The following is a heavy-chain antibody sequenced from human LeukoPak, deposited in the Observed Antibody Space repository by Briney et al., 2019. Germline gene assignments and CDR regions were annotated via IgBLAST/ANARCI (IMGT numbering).Heavy chain of an antibody. CDR1: GFTFSSYG. J-gene: IGHJ4*02. CDR2: ISFDGNIK. D-gene: IGHD3-10*01. Sequence: GGSLRLSCAASGFTFSSYGMHWVRQAPGKGLDWVAVISFDGNIKYYADSVKGRFTISRDTSKNTLYLQMNSLRVDDTAVYCCAKEVKLRGAPYGTVDYWGQGTLVTVSS. V-gene: IGHV3-30*18. CDR3: AKEVKLRGAPYGTVDY.